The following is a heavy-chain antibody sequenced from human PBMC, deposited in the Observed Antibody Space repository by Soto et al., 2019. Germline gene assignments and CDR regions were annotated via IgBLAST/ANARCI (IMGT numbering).Heavy chain of an antibody. CDR1: GGSFSGYY. CDR2: INHSGST. J-gene: IGHJ6*02. V-gene: IGHV4-34*01. Sequence: SETLSLTCAVYGGSFSGYYWSWIRQPPGKGLEWIGEINHSGSTNYNPSLKSRVTISVDTSKNQFSLKLSSVTAADTAVYYCARANLKYYYGSGSRARYGMDVWGQGTTVTVS. D-gene: IGHD3-10*01. CDR3: ARANLKYYYGSGSRARYGMDV.